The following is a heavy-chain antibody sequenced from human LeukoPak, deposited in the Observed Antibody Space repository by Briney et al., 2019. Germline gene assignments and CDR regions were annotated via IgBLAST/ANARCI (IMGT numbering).Heavy chain of an antibody. CDR1: GGPISTDNYY. Sequence: SETLSLTCTVSGGPISTDNYYWSWIRQPAGKGLEWIGHIYTSGSTIYNPSLKSRVTISIDTSENQFSLKLSSVTAADTAVYYCAYYYDSSGFYPEMSWGQGILVTVPS. V-gene: IGHV4-61*09. CDR3: AYYYDSSGFYPEMS. J-gene: IGHJ4*02. D-gene: IGHD3-22*01. CDR2: IYTSGST.